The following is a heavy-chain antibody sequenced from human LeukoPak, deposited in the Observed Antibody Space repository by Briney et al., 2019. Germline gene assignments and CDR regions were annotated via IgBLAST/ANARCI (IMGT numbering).Heavy chain of an antibody. CDR2: IGGSGGDS. Sequence: GGSLRLSCAASGFTFDNYAMSWVRQTPGKGLEWVSAIGGSGGDSSYADSVKGRFTISRDNSKSTLYLQMNSLRAEDTAIYYCAKTLRDLEWLTGELDVWGQGTTVTVSS. V-gene: IGHV3-23*01. CDR1: GFTFDNYA. CDR3: AKTLRDLEWLTGELDV. D-gene: IGHD3-3*01. J-gene: IGHJ6*02.